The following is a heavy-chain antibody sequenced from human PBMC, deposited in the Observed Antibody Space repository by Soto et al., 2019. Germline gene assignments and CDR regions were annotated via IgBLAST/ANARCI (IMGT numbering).Heavy chain of an antibody. Sequence: SEPLSLTWTVSGGSINVGGCYWSWIRLHPGTGLEWIGHIYYAGSTNYNPSLESRLTISLDTSKNQFSLKLMSVTAADTAVYYCARETVRGKDSEAFDIWGQGTMVTVSS. V-gene: IGHV4-31*02. D-gene: IGHD2-21*01. CDR1: GGSINVGGCY. CDR2: IYYAGST. CDR3: ARETVRGKDSEAFDI. J-gene: IGHJ3*02.